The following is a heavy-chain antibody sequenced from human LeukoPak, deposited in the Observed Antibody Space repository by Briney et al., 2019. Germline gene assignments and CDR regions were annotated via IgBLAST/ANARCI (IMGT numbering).Heavy chain of an antibody. CDR2: IYYSGST. CDR1: GGSISSYY. Sequence: SEALSLTCTVSGGSISSYYWSWIRQPPGKGLEWIGYIYYSGSTNYNPSLKSRVTISVDTSKNQFSLKLSSVTAADTAVYYCASAGMVRGPYYYYMDVWGKGTTVTVSS. D-gene: IGHD3-10*01. V-gene: IGHV4-59*01. CDR3: ASAGMVRGPYYYYMDV. J-gene: IGHJ6*03.